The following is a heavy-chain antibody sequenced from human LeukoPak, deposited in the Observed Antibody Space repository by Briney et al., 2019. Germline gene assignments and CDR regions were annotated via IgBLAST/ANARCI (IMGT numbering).Heavy chain of an antibody. CDR2: IHSSVGT. D-gene: IGHD6-19*01. CDR1: GGSTSSYY. Sequence: SETLSPTWTVSGGSTSSYYSRWNRPLPEDVMEWNGYIHSSVGTNYNTSLKGRVTISVDTSKNQFSLKLSSVTAADTAVYYCARVCRGWENYFYYWGKGTLVSFCS. CDR3: ARVCRGWENYFYY. V-gene: IGHV4-59*12. J-gene: IGHJ4*02.